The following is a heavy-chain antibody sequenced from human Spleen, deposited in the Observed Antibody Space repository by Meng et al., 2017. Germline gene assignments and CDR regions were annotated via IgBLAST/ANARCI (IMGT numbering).Heavy chain of an antibody. Sequence: GGSLRLSCAASGFTFSSYAMTWVRQAPGKGLEWVSAISSSGGSTYYADSVKGRFTISRDSSKNTLYLQMNSLRVEDTAVYYCAKVEASDYFDCWGQGTLVTVSS. J-gene: IGHJ4*02. V-gene: IGHV3-23*01. CDR2: ISSSGGST. CDR1: GFTFSSYA. D-gene: IGHD3-3*01. CDR3: AKVEASDYFDC.